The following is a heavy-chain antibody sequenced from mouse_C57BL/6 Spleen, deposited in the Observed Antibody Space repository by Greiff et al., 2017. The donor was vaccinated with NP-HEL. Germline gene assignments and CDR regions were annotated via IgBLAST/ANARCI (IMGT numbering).Heavy chain of an antibody. J-gene: IGHJ3*01. CDR3: ARGGDYDEAY. CDR1: GYTFTSYG. V-gene: IGHV1-81*01. Sequence: VQLVESGAELARPGASVKLSCKASGYTFTSYGISWVKQRTGQGLEWIGEIYPRSGNTYYNEKFKGKATLTADKSSSTAYMELRSLTSEDSAVYFCARGGDYDEAYWGQGTLVTVSA. D-gene: IGHD2-4*01. CDR2: IYPRSGNT.